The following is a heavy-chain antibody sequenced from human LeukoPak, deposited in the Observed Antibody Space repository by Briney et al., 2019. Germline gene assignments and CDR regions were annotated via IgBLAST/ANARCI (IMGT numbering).Heavy chain of an antibody. D-gene: IGHD3-9*01. Sequence: PGGSLRLSCTAFGFSCGDDRMTWVRQAPGKGLEWVSAISGGGGSTYYAYYTDSVKGRFTVSRDNSKNTLYLQMNSLRGEDTAVYYCAKFYDILTGYFDYWGQGTLVTVSS. V-gene: IGHV3-23*01. J-gene: IGHJ4*02. CDR3: AKFYDILTGYFDY. CDR2: ISGGGGST. CDR1: GFSCGDDR.